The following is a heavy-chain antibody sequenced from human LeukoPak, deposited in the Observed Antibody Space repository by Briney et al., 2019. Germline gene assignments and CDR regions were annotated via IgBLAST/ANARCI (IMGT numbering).Heavy chain of an antibody. V-gene: IGHV4-34*01. J-gene: IGHJ6*03. CDR2: INHSGST. Sequence: PSETLSLTCAVYGGSFSGYYWSWIRQPPGKGLEWIGEINHSGSTNYNPSLKSRVTIPVDTSKNQFSLKLTSVTAADTAVYYCTRAASSGPLFTYHMDVWGKGTTVTVSS. D-gene: IGHD3-22*01. CDR1: GGSFSGYY. CDR3: TRAASSGPLFTYHMDV.